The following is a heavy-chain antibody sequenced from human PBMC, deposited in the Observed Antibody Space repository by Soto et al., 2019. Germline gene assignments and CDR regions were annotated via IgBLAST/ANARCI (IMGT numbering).Heavy chain of an antibody. V-gene: IGHV3-53*01. D-gene: IGHD6-13*01. CDR3: ARDPPGIAASGGGG. J-gene: IGHJ4*02. Sequence: EVQLVESGGGLIQPGGSLRLSCAASGFTVSNYYMSWVRQAPGKGLEWVSLIYSGGSTHYADSVKGRFTISRDNSKNTLYLQMNSLRVEDTAVYYCARDPPGIAASGGGGWGQGTLVTVSS. CDR1: GFTVSNYY. CDR2: IYSGGST.